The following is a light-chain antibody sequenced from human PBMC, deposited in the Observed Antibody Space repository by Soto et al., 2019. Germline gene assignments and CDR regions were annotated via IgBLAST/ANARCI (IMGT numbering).Light chain of an antibody. CDR2: DNS. V-gene: IGLV3-21*02. J-gene: IGLJ1*01. CDR1: NIGSKS. Sequence: SYELTQPPSVSVAPGQTARITCGESNIGSKSVHWYQQKPGQAPVLVVYDNSDRPSGIPERFSGSNSGNTATLTISRVEAGDEADYYCQVWDSSGDHLYVFGTGTKLTVL. CDR3: QVWDSSGDHLYV.